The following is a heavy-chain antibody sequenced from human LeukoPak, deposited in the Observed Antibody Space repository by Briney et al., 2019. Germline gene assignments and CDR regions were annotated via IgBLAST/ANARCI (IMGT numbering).Heavy chain of an antibody. CDR2: VYYSGSA. D-gene: IGHD3-22*01. Sequence: SETLSLTCTVSGGSISSYYWSWIRQPPGKGLEWIGYVYYSGSAIYSPSLKSRVTISVDTSKDQFSLKLSSVTAADTAVYYCARGEIYDSSGYFAYWGQGTLVTVSS. CDR1: GGSISSYY. J-gene: IGHJ4*02. V-gene: IGHV4-59*01. CDR3: ARGEIYDSSGYFAY.